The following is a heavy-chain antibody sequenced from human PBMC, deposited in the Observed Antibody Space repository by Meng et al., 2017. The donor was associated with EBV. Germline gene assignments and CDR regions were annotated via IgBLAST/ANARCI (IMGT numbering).Heavy chain of an antibody. CDR2: IYDGGTT. CDR3: AKSSSSTPGVVDS. V-gene: IGHV4-61*01. D-gene: IGHD2-2*01. CDR1: GASVSGGTFH. Sequence: VQLQESGPGLGQPSETLSLPCTVSGASVSGGTFHWSWIRQPPGKELQWIGYIYDGGTTIYNPSLKSRVTIFLDTSRNQFSLGLRSVTTADTAVYYCAKSSSSTPGVVDSWGQGTLVTVSS. J-gene: IGHJ4*02.